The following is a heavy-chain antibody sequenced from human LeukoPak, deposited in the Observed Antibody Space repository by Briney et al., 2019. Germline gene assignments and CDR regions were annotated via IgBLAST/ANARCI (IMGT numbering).Heavy chain of an antibody. CDR1: GYTFTTYD. D-gene: IGHD6-25*01. CDR2: MSPNSGNT. Sequence: ASVKVSCKASGYTFTTYDINWVRQATGQGLEWMGWMSPNSGNTSYAQKFKGRVTITRDTSINTAYMEVSSLTSEDTAVYFCARGVTAGVDFWGQGTLVTVSS. V-gene: IGHV1-8*01. CDR3: ARGVTAGVDF. J-gene: IGHJ4*02.